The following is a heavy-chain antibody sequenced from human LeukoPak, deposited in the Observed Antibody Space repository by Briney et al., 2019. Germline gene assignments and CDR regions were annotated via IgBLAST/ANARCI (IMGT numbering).Heavy chain of an antibody. CDR2: ISAYNGNT. Sequence: ASVKVSCTASVYTVTSYGISWVRQAPGHRLEGMGWISAYNGNTNYAHKLHGRVTITTATSTSTTYIDLRSLRSDDTAVSYCSCGGPAGFYYDSSGGFDFWGQGTLVTVSS. V-gene: IGHV1-18*01. D-gene: IGHD3-22*01. J-gene: IGHJ4*02. CDR3: SCGGPAGFYYDSSGGFDF. CDR1: VYTVTSYG.